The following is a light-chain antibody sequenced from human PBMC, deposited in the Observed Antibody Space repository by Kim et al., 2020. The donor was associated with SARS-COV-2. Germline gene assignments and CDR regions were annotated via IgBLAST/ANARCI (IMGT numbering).Light chain of an antibody. Sequence: GQKVTNSCSGSSANIVNNYVSWYQQLPGTAPKLLIYDNNKRPSGIPDRFSGSKSGTSATLGITGLQTGDEADYYCGTWDSSLSAVVFGGGTQLTVL. CDR2: DNN. CDR3: GTWDSSLSAVV. V-gene: IGLV1-51*01. J-gene: IGLJ2*01. CDR1: SANIVNNY.